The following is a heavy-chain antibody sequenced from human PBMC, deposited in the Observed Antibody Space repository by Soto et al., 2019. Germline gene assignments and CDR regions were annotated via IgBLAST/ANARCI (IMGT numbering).Heavy chain of an antibody. J-gene: IGHJ6*02. Sequence: GESLKISGKASRYSLTTYWISWVRQMPGKGLESMGRIDPTHSYTIYIPSFHRHVTISASKSISTASLQWSRLKASDPGMCYCARHDWKGMAVWGQATTVTASS. CDR3: ARHDWKGMAV. CDR1: RYSLTTYW. CDR2: IDPTHSYT. V-gene: IGHV5-10-1*01. D-gene: IGHD3-3*01.